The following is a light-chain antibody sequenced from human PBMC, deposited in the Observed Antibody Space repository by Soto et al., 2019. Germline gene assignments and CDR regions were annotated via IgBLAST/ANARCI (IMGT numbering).Light chain of an antibody. CDR2: SNN. Sequence: QSVLTQPPSASGTPGQRVTISCSGSSSNIGSNTVNWYQQLPGTAPKLLIYSNNQRPSGVPDRFSGSKSGTSASLAISELQSEDEADYYCAAWDDSLNAAVFGGGTQLTVL. CDR3: AAWDDSLNAAV. J-gene: IGLJ7*01. CDR1: SSNIGSNT. V-gene: IGLV1-44*01.